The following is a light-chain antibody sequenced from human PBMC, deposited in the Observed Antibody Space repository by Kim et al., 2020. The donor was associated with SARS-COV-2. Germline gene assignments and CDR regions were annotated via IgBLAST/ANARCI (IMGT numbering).Light chain of an antibody. Sequence: GKTVTISCTGNSGSIASNYVQWYQQRPGSVPTIVIYEDNRRPSGVPDRFSGSIDSSSNSASLTISGLKTEEEADYYCQSYDGSIILFGGGTQLTVL. J-gene: IGLJ3*02. V-gene: IGLV6-57*02. CDR2: EDN. CDR1: SGSIASNY. CDR3: QSYDGSIIL.